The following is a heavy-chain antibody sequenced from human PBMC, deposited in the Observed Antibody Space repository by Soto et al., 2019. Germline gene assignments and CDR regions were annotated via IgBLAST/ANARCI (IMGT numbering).Heavy chain of an antibody. D-gene: IGHD5-18*01. CDR2: ISYDGSNK. CDR1: GFTFSSYG. CDR3: ANVQLWAQDYYYGMYV. V-gene: IGHV3-30*18. Sequence: QVQLVESGGGVVQPGRSLRLSCAASGFTFSSYGMHWVRQAPGKGLEWVAVISYDGSNKYYADSVKGRFTISRDNSKNTLYLQMNSLRAEDTALYYCANVQLWAQDYYYGMYVWGKGTTVTVSS. J-gene: IGHJ6*04.